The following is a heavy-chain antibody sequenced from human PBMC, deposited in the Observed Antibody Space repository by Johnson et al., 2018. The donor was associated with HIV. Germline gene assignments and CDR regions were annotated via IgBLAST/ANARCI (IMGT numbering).Heavy chain of an antibody. Sequence: QVQLVESGGGVVQPGRSLRLSCAASGFTFSSYGMHWGRRAPGTGLEWVAVISFDGSNKFYADSVKGRFTISRDNSKNTLYLQMNSLRAEDTAVYYCVFFYASFDIWGQGTMVTVSS. CDR2: ISFDGSNK. D-gene: IGHD2/OR15-2a*01. J-gene: IGHJ3*02. CDR1: GFTFSSYG. CDR3: VFFYASFDI. V-gene: IGHV3-30*19.